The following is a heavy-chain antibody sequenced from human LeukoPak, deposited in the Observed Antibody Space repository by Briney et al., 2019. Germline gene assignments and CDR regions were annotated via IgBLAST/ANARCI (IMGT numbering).Heavy chain of an antibody. Sequence: SETLSLTCAVCGGSFSGYYWSWIRQPPGKGLEWIGEINHSGSTSYNPSLKSRVTISVDTSKNQFSLKLSSVTAADTAVYYCASAPRYFDLWGRGTLVTVSS. J-gene: IGHJ2*01. V-gene: IGHV4-34*01. CDR3: ASAPRYFDL. CDR1: GGSFSGYY. CDR2: INHSGST.